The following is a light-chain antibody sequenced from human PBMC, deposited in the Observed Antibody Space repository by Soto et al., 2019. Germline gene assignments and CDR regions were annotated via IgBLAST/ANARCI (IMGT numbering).Light chain of an antibody. CDR3: QQRSNWPPT. CDR1: QSVSSY. V-gene: IGKV3-11*01. J-gene: IGKJ5*01. CDR2: DAS. Sequence: EIVLTQSPATLSLSPGERATLACRASQSVSSYLGWYQQKPGQAPRLLIYDASKRATGIPARFSGSGSGTDFTLTISSLEPEDFAVYYCQQRSNWPPTFGQGTRLEIK.